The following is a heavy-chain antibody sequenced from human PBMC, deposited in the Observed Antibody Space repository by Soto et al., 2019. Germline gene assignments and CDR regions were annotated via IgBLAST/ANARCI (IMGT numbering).Heavy chain of an antibody. CDR3: ARRTYVYSSSPYYFDY. V-gene: IGHV4-39*01. Sequence: QLQLQESGPGLVKPSETLSLTCTVSGGSISSSSYYWGWIRQPPGKGLEWIGTINYSGSTYYNPSLKSRVTIPVDTSKNQFSLKLSSVTAADTAVYYCARRTYVYSSSPYYFDYWGQGTLVTVSS. CDR2: INYSGST. D-gene: IGHD6-13*01. CDR1: GGSISSSSYY. J-gene: IGHJ4*02.